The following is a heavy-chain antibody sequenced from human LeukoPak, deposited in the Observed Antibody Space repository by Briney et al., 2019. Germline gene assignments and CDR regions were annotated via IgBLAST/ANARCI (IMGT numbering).Heavy chain of an antibody. V-gene: IGHV1-69*04. Sequence: ASVKVSCKASGGTFSTYAFSWVRQAPGQGPEWMGRIIPILDITNYAQKFQGRVTITADKSTSTAYMELSSLRSEDTAVYYCARDNPQGGVDYWGQGTLVTVSS. CDR1: GGTFSTYA. D-gene: IGHD1-14*01. CDR2: IIPILDIT. J-gene: IGHJ4*02. CDR3: ARDNPQGGVDY.